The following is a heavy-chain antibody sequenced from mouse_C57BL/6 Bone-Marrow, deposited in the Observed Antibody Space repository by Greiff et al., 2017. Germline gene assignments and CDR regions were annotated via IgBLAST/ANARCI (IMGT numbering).Heavy chain of an antibody. CDR1: GYTFTDYN. J-gene: IGHJ3*01. V-gene: IGHV1-18*01. CDR3: ARKDWAWFAY. D-gene: IGHD4-1*01. Sequence: EVQLQQSGPELVKPGASVKIPCKASGYTFTDYNMDWVKQSHGKSLEWIGDINPNNGGTIYNQKFKGKATLTVDKSSSTAYMELRRLTSEDTAVYYCARKDWAWFAYWGQGTLVTVSA. CDR2: INPNNGGT.